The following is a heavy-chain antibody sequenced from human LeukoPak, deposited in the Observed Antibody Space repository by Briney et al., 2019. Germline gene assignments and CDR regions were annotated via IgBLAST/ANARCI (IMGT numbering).Heavy chain of an antibody. V-gene: IGHV1-69*04. CDR2: IIPILGIA. CDR1: GYTFTSYY. D-gene: IGHD2-2*01. J-gene: IGHJ6*03. CDR3: AREYCSSTSCLYLYYMDV. Sequence: SVKVSCKASGYTFTSYYMHWVRQAPGQGLEWMGRIIPILGIANYAQKFQGRVTITADKSTSTACMELSSLRSEDTAVYYCAREYCSSTSCLYLYYMDVWGKGTTVTVSS.